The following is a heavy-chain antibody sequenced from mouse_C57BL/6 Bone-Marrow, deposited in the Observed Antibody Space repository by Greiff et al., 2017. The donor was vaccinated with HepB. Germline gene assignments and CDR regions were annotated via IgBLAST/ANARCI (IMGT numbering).Heavy chain of an antibody. CDR3: AREDYSNRAWFAY. CDR2: ISDGGSYT. D-gene: IGHD2-5*01. Sequence: EVKLVESGGGLVKPGGSLKLSCAASGFTFSSYAMSWVRQTPEKRLEWVATISDGGSYTYYPDNVKGRFTISRDNAKNNLYLQVSHLKSEDTAMYYCAREDYSNRAWFAYGGQGTLVTVSA. J-gene: IGHJ3*01. CDR1: GFTFSSYA. V-gene: IGHV5-4*01.